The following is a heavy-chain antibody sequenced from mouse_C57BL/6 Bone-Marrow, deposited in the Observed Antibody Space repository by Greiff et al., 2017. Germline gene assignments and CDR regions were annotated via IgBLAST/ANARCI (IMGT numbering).Heavy chain of an antibody. D-gene: IGHD2-1*01. Sequence: VQLQQSGAELVKPGASVKLSCTASGFNIKDYYMHWVKQRTEQGLAWIGRIDPEDGETKYAPKFQGKATITADTSSNTAYLQLSSLTSEDTAVYYCARRLHGNYWYFDVWGTGTTVTVSS. CDR1: GFNIKDYY. CDR2: IDPEDGET. CDR3: ARRLHGNYWYFDV. J-gene: IGHJ1*03. V-gene: IGHV14-2*01.